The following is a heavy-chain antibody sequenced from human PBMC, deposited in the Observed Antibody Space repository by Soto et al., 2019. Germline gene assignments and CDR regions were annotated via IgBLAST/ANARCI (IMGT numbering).Heavy chain of an antibody. CDR3: AKEADYCVSSKYDN. J-gene: IGHJ4*02. CDR2: ISCDGSLK. V-gene: IGHV3-30*18. D-gene: IGHD2-21*01. CDR1: GLTFSHYG. Sequence: QGLLVESGGGVVQPGRSLRLSCVASGLTFSHYGRHWVRQVPGKGLEWVAVISCDGSLKFYEDSVKGRFTISRDNSRNTLYLEMNGLRPEDTAVYYCAKEADYCVSSKYDNWGRGTLVTVSS.